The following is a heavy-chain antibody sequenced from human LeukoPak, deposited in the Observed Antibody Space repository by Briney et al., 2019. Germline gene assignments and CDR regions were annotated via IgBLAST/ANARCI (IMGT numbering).Heavy chain of an antibody. CDR2: ISAYNGNT. J-gene: IGHJ4*02. CDR3: ARAEGYYDILTGYYDPYYFDY. Sequence: GASVKVSCKASGYTFTSYGISWVRQAPGQGLEWMGWISAYNGNTNYAQKLQGRVTMTTDTSTSTACMELRSLRSDDTAVYYCARAEGYYDILTGYYDPYYFDYWGQGTLVTVSS. V-gene: IGHV1-18*04. CDR1: GYTFTSYG. D-gene: IGHD3-9*01.